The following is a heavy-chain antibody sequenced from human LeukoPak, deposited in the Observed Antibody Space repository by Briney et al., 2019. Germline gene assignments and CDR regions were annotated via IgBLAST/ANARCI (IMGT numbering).Heavy chain of an antibody. CDR2: IYYSGST. CDR1: GVSISSYD. J-gene: IGHJ4*02. D-gene: IGHD5-12*01. CDR3: AREGGYSGYLDY. V-gene: IGHV4-59*12. Sequence: SETLSLTCTVSGVSISSYDWSWIRQTPGKGLEWIGDIYYSGSTNYNPSLKSRVTISVDTSKNQFSLKLSSVTAADTAVYYCAREGGYSGYLDYWGQGSLVTVSS.